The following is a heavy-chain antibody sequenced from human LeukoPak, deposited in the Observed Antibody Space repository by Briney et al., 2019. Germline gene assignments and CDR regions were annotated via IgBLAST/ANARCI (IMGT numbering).Heavy chain of an antibody. D-gene: IGHD6-13*01. CDR2: IKDDKTIA. Sequence: GGSLRLSCAASGVTFWSYGMRSVRRAPGEGVGWGSRIKDDKTIAHYAGSVKGRFTISRDKDKNTLHLQMNSLRAEDTAVYYCGTYRGYPVDYGGRGTLVTVSS. CDR1: GVTFWSYG. CDR3: GTYRGYPVDY. V-gene: IGHV3-74*01. J-gene: IGHJ4*02.